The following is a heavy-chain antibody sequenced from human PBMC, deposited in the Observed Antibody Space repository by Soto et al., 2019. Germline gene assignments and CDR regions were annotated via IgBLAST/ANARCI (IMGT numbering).Heavy chain of an antibody. V-gene: IGHV3-11*06. D-gene: IGHD3-9*01. CDR1: GFSFSDYY. J-gene: IGHJ5*02. CDR3: AKDPQGRYFDWLSPTNWFDP. Sequence: PGGSLRLSCAASGFSFSDYYMSWIRQAPGKGLEWVSYIDFTSNKYYADSVKGRFTISRDNSKNTLYLQMNSLRAEDTAVYYCAKDPQGRYFDWLSPTNWFDPWGQGTLVTVSS. CDR2: IDFTSNK.